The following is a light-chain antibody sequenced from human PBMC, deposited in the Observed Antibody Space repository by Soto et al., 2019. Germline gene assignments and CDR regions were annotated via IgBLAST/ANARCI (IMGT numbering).Light chain of an antibody. CDR2: DVS. CDR3: SSYTPSNTRQIV. J-gene: IGLJ1*01. Sequence: QSALTQPASVSGSPGQSITISCTGTSSDVGGYNYVSWYQHHPGKAPKLMIFDVSNRPSGVSNRFSGSKSGNTASLTISGLQPEDEADYFCSSYTPSNTRQIVFGTGTKVTVL. V-gene: IGLV2-14*03. CDR1: SSDVGGYNY.